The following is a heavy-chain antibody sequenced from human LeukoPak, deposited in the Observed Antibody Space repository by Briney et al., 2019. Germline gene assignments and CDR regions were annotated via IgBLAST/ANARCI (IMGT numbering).Heavy chain of an antibody. J-gene: IGHJ4*02. CDR1: GGSISSGDYS. CDR2: IYHSGST. D-gene: IGHD3-10*01. V-gene: IGHV4-30-2*01. CDR3: ARGLFRNYYGSGSYKFDY. Sequence: PSETLSLTCAVSGGSISSGDYSWSWIRQPPGKGLEWIGYIYHSGSTYYNPSLKSRVTISVDTSKNQFSLKLSSVTAADTAVYYCARGLFRNYYGSGSYKFDYWGQGTLVTVSS.